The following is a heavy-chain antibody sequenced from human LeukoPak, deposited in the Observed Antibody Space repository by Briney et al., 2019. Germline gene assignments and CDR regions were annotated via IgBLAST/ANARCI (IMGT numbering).Heavy chain of an antibody. CDR3: ARPLAPVMLNAFDI. J-gene: IGHJ3*02. D-gene: IGHD2-8*01. CDR1: GYTFTNYY. V-gene: IGHV1-46*01. Sequence: ASVNVSCKASGYTFTNYYIHWVRQAPGQGLEWMGIINPSGGSTDYAQKFQGRVTMTRDTSTSTVYMELSSLRSEDTAVYYCARPLAPVMLNAFDIWGQGTMVTVSS. CDR2: INPSGGST.